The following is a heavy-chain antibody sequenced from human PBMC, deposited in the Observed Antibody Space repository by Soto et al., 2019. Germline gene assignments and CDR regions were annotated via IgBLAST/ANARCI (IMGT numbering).Heavy chain of an antibody. CDR3: AKDLHSYDSSGYFSD. J-gene: IGHJ4*02. CDR1: GFTFNSYG. Sequence: GGSLRLSCAASGFTFNSYGMHWVRQAPGKGLEWVSLISHDGSDKYYADSVKGRFTISRDGSKNRMYLQMNSLRAEDTAVYYCAKDLHSYDSSGYFSDWGQGTLVTVSS. V-gene: IGHV3-30*18. CDR2: ISHDGSDK. D-gene: IGHD3-22*01.